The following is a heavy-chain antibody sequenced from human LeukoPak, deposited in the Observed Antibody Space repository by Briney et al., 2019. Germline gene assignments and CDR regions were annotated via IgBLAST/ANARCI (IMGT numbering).Heavy chain of an antibody. D-gene: IGHD2-15*01. V-gene: IGHV5-51*01. CDR1: GYSFTSYW. J-gene: IGHJ4*02. Sequence: GESLKISCQGSGYSFTSYWIGWVRQMPGKGLEWMGIIYPGDSDTRYSPSFQGQVTISADKSISTAYLQWSSLKASDTAMYYCARSSVVVAAQIDYWGQGTLVTVSS. CDR2: IYPGDSDT. CDR3: ARSSVVVAAQIDY.